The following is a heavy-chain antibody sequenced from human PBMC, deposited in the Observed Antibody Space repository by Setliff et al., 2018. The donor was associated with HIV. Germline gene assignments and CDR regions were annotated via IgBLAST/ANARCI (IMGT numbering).Heavy chain of an antibody. J-gene: IGHJ6*03. V-gene: IGHV3-48*01. D-gene: IGHD1-26*01. CDR3: ARVSELLAYYMDV. Sequence: PGGSLRLSCAASGFIFSNYEMNWVRQAPGKGLEWVSYISSSSSTIYYADSVKGRFTISRDNAKNSLYLQMNSLRAEDTAVYYCARVSELLAYYMDVWGKGTTVTVSS. CDR1: GFIFSNYE. CDR2: ISSSSSTI.